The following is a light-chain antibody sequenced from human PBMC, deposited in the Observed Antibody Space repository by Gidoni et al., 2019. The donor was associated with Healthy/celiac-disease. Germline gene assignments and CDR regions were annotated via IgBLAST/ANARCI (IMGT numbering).Light chain of an antibody. CDR2: GAS. Sequence: EIVLTQSPGTLSLSPGERVTISCRASQSVSSSYLAWYQQKPGQAPRLLIYGASSRATGIPDKVNGNGSGTDFTRTISRLEPKDFAGYCFQQYGSSPPNTFGQGTKVEIK. V-gene: IGKV3-20*01. J-gene: IGKJ1*01. CDR3: QQYGSSPPNT. CDR1: QSVSSSY.